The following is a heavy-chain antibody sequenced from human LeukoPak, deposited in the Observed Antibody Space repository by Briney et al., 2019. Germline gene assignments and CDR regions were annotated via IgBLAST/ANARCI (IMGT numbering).Heavy chain of an antibody. V-gene: IGHV3-7*03. CDR2: IKQDGSEK. CDR3: ARDPGYSYGYPVDY. D-gene: IGHD5-18*01. CDR1: GFTFSSYW. Sequence: GGSLRLSCAASGFTFSSYWMSWVRQAPGKGLEWVANIKQDGSEKYYVDSVKGRFTISRDNAKNSLYLQMNSLRVEDTAVYYCARDPGYSYGYPVDYWGQGTLVTVSS. J-gene: IGHJ4*02.